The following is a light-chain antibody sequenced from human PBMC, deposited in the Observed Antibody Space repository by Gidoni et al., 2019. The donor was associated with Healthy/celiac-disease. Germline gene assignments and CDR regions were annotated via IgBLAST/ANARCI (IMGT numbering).Light chain of an antibody. V-gene: IGLV2-14*01. CDR1: SSDVGGYNY. CDR3: SSYTSSSTPVV. J-gene: IGLJ2*01. Sequence: QSALTQPASVSGSPGPSITISCTGTSSDVGGYNYVSWYQQHPGKAPKLMIYEVSNRPSGVSNRFSGSKSGNTASLTISGLQAEDEADYYCSSYTSSSTPVVFGGGTKLTV. CDR2: EVS.